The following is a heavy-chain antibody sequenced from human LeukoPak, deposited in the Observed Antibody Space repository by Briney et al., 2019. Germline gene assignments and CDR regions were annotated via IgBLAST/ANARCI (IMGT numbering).Heavy chain of an antibody. CDR2: ISGSGGST. CDR3: AKAWTPSSSNAFDI. D-gene: IGHD6-6*01. CDR1: GFTFSSYA. J-gene: IGHJ3*02. Sequence: GGSLRLSCAASGFTFSSYAMSWVRQAPGKGLEWVSAISGSGGSTYYADSVKGRFIISRDNSKNTPYLQVNSLRAGDTAVYYCAKAWTPSSSNAFDIWGQGTMVTVSS. V-gene: IGHV3-23*01.